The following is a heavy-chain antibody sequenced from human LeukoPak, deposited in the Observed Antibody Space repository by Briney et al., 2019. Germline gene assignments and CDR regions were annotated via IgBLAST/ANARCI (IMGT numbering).Heavy chain of an antibody. Sequence: SETLSLTCTVSGGSMRDHYWEWVRQAPGKGLEWIGYIHYRGTTSYNPSLKSRVTISIDRSRDQFSLRLRSVTAADTAVYYCARHEYGDYDQIKWGQGTLVTVSS. CDR1: GGSMRDHY. CDR2: IHYRGTT. CDR3: ARHEYGDYDQIK. V-gene: IGHV4-59*08. D-gene: IGHD4-17*01. J-gene: IGHJ4*02.